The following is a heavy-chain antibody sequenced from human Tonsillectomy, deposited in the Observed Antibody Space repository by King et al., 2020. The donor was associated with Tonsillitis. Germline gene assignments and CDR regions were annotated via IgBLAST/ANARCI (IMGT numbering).Heavy chain of an antibody. D-gene: IGHD3-22*01. J-gene: IGHJ3*02. CDR1: GGSFSAYY. V-gene: IGHV4-34*01. CDR3: ARGGYYYDSSGQLDAFDM. Sequence: HVQLQQWGAGLLKPSETLSLTCAVYGGSFSAYYWSWIRQPPGGGLDWIGGINHSGSTHYNPSLKSRVTISVDTSKNQFSLKLTSVTAADTAVYYCARGGYYYDSSGQLDAFDMWGQGTMVTVSS. CDR2: INHSGST.